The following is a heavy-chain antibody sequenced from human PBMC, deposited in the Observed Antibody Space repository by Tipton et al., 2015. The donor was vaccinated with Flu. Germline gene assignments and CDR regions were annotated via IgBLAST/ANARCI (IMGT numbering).Heavy chain of an antibody. CDR3: ARFAGGP. Sequence: SLRLSCAASGFTFRDYEMNWVRQAPGKGLEWVSFISSSGDTKYYAESVKGRFTISRDTAKDLLFLQMNSLRAEDTAIYYCARFAGGPWGQGTLVTVSS. CDR2: ISSSGDTK. D-gene: IGHD3-16*01. J-gene: IGHJ5*02. CDR1: GFTFRDYE. V-gene: IGHV3-48*03.